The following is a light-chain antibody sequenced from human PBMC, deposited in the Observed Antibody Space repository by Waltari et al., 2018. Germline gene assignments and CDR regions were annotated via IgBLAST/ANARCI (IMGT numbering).Light chain of an antibody. Sequence: EIVLTQSPATLSLSPGERATLSCRASQSVSSYLAWYQQKPGQAPRLLIYDASNRATGIPARFSVSGSWTDFTLTISSLEPEDFAVYYCQQRSNWPPTFGQGTKVEIK. CDR2: DAS. CDR1: QSVSSY. V-gene: IGKV3-11*01. J-gene: IGKJ1*01. CDR3: QQRSNWPPT.